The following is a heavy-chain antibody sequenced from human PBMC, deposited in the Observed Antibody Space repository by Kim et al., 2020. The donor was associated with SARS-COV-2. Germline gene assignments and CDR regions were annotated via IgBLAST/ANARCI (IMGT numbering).Heavy chain of an antibody. Sequence: GESLKISCKGSGYIFTNYWIDWVRQMPGKGLEWMGIIYPGDSDTRYSPPFQGQVTISADKSISTAYLQWSSLKASDTAMYYCARRGNLKDFDYWGQGTLVTVSS. J-gene: IGHJ4*02. CDR2: IYPGDSDT. CDR1: GYIFTNYW. CDR3: ARRGNLKDFDY. V-gene: IGHV5-51*01.